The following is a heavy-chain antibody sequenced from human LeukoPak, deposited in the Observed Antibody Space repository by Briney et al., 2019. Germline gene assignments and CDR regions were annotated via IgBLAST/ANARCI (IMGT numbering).Heavy chain of an antibody. CDR2: IYTGGRP. J-gene: IGHJ4*02. CDR1: TFTVSTNY. Sequence: GGSLRLSCAASTFTVSTNYMTWVRQAPGKGLEWVSMIYTGGRPYYADSVKGRFTISRDNSKNTLNLQMNSLRAEDTAVYYCVPLTDGSIDYWGQGTLVTVSS. D-gene: IGHD3-10*01. CDR3: VPLTDGSIDY. V-gene: IGHV3-66*01.